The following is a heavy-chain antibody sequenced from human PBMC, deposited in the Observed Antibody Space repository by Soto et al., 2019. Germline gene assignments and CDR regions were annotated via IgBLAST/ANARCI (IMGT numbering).Heavy chain of an antibody. D-gene: IGHD3-16*01. CDR1: GGTFSSYT. CDR2: IIPILGIA. Sequence: QVQLVQSGAEVKKPGSSVKVSCKASGGTFSSYTISWVRQAPGQGLEWMGRIIPILGIANYAQKFQGRVTITADKSTSTAYMELSSLRSEDTAVYYCARDMTGFHDLNWFDPWGQGTLVTVSS. V-gene: IGHV1-69*08. CDR3: ARDMTGFHDLNWFDP. J-gene: IGHJ5*02.